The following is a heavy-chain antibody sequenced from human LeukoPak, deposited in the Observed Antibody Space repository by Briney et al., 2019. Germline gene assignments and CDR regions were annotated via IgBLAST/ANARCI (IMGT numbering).Heavy chain of an antibody. J-gene: IGHJ4*02. Sequence: PGGSLRLSCEGSGFTFSNYWMGWVRQAPGKGLQWVANIKTDGSEKYYVDSVKGRFTVSRDNAKNSLYLQMNSLRAEDTAVYYCARIGSGWYWNYWGQGTLVTVSS. CDR1: GFTFSNYW. CDR3: ARIGSGWYWNY. V-gene: IGHV3-7*01. D-gene: IGHD6-19*01. CDR2: IKTDGSEK.